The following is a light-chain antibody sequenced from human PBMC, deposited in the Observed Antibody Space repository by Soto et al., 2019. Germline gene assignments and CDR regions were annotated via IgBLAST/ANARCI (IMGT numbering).Light chain of an antibody. CDR2: DVR. J-gene: IGLJ1*01. CDR3: SSYTTVSTYV. V-gene: IGLV2-14*01. Sequence: QSVLTQPASGSGVPGQSSTISCTGTSSDVGGYNYVSWYQQHPGKAPKLMIYDVRNRPSGVSNRFSGSKSVNTASLTISGLQAEDEADYYCSSYTTVSTYVFGTGTKVTVL. CDR1: SSDVGGYNY.